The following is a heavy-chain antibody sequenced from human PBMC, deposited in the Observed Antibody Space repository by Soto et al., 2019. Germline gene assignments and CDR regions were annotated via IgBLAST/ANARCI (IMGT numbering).Heavy chain of an antibody. J-gene: IGHJ4*02. Sequence: PSETLSLTCTVSGGYISSSLYYWGWIRQPPGKGLEWLGSIYYIVSTYYNPSLKSLVTISVDTSKNQLSLKLSSVTAADTAVYYCARRVDTAMVSVYDYLGQGTLVTVSS. CDR3: ARRVDTAMVSVYDY. V-gene: IGHV4-39*01. CDR1: GGYISSSLYY. CDR2: IYYIVST. D-gene: IGHD5-18*01.